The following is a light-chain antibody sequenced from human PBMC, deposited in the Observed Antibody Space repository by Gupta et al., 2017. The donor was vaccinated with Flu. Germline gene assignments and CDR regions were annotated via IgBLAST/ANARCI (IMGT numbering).Light chain of an antibody. V-gene: IGLV3-21*02. CDR2: DDR. CDR3: QMWDTSSDHWV. Sequence: SYVLTQPPSVSVAPGHTARITCGGNNIGRETVHWYQQKPGQAPVLVVCDDRDRPSGIPDRFSGSNSGDTATLTISRVEAGDEADYYCQMWDTSSDHWVFGGGTMLTVL. CDR1: NIGRET. J-gene: IGLJ3*02.